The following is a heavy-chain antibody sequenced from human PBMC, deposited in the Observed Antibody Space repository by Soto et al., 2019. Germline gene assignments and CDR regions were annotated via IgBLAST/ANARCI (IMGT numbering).Heavy chain of an antibody. CDR3: AKDRSSSSAYYYYGMDG. D-gene: IGHD3-10*01. Sequence: EVQLVESGGGLVQPGRSLRLSCAASGFIFDDYAMHWVRQAPGKGLEWVSVISGNSGSLGYADSVKGRFTISRDNAKNSLYLQMNSLRAEDTALYYCAKDRSSSSAYYYYGMDGWGQGTTVTVSS. V-gene: IGHV3-9*01. J-gene: IGHJ6*02. CDR2: ISGNSGSL. CDR1: GFIFDDYA.